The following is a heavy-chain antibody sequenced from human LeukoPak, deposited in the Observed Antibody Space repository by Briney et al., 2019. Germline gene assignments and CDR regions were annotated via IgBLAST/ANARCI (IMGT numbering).Heavy chain of an antibody. CDR3: ARGGAGELSY. CDR1: GFTFSSYG. Sequence: GGSLRLSCAASGFTFSSYGMHWVRQAPGKGLEWVAVISYDGSNKYYADSVKGRFTISRDNSKNTLYLQMNSLRAEDTAVYYCARGGAGELSYWGQGTLVTVSS. V-gene: IGHV3-30*03. J-gene: IGHJ4*02. D-gene: IGHD3-10*01. CDR2: ISYDGSNK.